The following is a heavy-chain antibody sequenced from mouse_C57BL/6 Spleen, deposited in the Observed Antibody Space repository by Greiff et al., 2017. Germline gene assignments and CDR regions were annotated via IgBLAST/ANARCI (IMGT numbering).Heavy chain of an antibody. Sequence: EVHLVESGEGLVKPGGSLKLSCAASGFTFSSYAMSWVRQTPEKRLEWVAYISSGGDYIYYADTVKGRFTISRDNARNTLYLQMSSLKSEDTAMYYCTREGTGTSYFDYWGQGTTLTVSS. CDR2: ISSGGDYI. CDR3: TREGTGTSYFDY. V-gene: IGHV5-9-1*02. J-gene: IGHJ2*01. D-gene: IGHD4-1*01. CDR1: GFTFSSYA.